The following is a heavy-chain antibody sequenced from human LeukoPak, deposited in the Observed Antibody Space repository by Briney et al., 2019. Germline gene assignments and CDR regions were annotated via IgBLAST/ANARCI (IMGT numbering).Heavy chain of an antibody. Sequence: ASVKVSCKASGYTFTGYYMHWVRQATGQGLEWMGWMNPNSGNTGYAQKFQGRVTMTRNTSISTAYMELSSLRSEDTAVYYCARARRGYSGYDLDPWGQGTLVTVSS. CDR3: ARARRGYSGYDLDP. V-gene: IGHV1-8*02. CDR2: MNPNSGNT. D-gene: IGHD5-12*01. CDR1: GYTFTGYY. J-gene: IGHJ5*02.